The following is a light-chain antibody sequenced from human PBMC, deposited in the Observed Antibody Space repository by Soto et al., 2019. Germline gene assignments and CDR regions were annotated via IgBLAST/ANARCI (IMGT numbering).Light chain of an antibody. CDR1: SSDVGGYKY. CDR3: CSYADSYTYV. CDR2: DVN. Sequence: QSALTQPRSVSGSPGQSVTISCTGTSSDVGGYKYVSWYQQHPGKAPKLMIYDVNERPSGVPDRFSGSKSGNTASLTISGLQAEDEADYYCCSYADSYTYVFGTGTQLTVL. J-gene: IGLJ1*01. V-gene: IGLV2-11*01.